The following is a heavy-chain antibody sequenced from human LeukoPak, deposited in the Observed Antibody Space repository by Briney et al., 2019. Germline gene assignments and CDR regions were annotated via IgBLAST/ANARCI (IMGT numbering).Heavy chain of an antibody. D-gene: IGHD6-13*01. CDR3: ARESGGPGIAAAGTGPPEYYYYYYMDV. V-gene: IGHV4-30-2*01. CDR1: GGSISSGGYY. Sequence: SETLSLTCTVSGGSISSGGYYWSWIRQPPGKGLEWIGYIYHSGSTYYNPSLKSRVTISVDTSKNQFSLKLSSVTAADTAVYYCARESGGPGIAAAGTGPPEYYYYYYMDVWGKGTTVTVSS. J-gene: IGHJ6*03. CDR2: IYHSGST.